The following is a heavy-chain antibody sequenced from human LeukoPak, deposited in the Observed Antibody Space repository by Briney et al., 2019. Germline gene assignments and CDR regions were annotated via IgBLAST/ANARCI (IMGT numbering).Heavy chain of an antibody. Sequence: PGGSLRLSCAASGFTFSSYGMHWVRQAPGKGLEWVAFIRYDGSNKYYADSVKGRFTISRDNSKNTLYLQMNSLRAEDTAVYYCAKDGQAEYCSGGSCYLFDYXXXGTLVTVSS. D-gene: IGHD2-15*01. CDR1: GFTFSSYG. J-gene: IGHJ4*02. V-gene: IGHV3-30*02. CDR3: AKDGQAEYCSGGSCYLFDY. CDR2: IRYDGSNK.